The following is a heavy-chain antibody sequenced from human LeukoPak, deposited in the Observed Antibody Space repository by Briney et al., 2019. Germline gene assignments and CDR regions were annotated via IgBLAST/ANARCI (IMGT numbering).Heavy chain of an antibody. CDR1: GASFSGYY. D-gene: IGHD6-13*01. CDR3: ARVGSWYYFDY. J-gene: IGHJ4*02. Sequence: SETLSLTCGVHGASFSGYYWSWIRQSPGKGLEWIGEINNGGTTYYNPSLKSRVTISVDRSKNQFSLKLSSVTAADTAVYYCARVGSWYYFDYWGQGTLVTVSS. V-gene: IGHV4-34*01. CDR2: INNGGTT.